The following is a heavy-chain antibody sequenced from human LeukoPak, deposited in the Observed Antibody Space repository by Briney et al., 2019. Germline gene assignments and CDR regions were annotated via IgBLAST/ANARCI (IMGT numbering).Heavy chain of an antibody. J-gene: IGHJ4*02. CDR1: GFTFSDYY. V-gene: IGHV3-11*06. CDR3: ARVGLTTAAGTYDY. D-gene: IGHD6-13*01. CDR2: ISGTSSPT. Sequence: GGSLRLPCAASGFTFSDYYMTWIRQAPGKGLEWLSYISGTSSPTNYADSVKGRFTISRDNAENSLYLQMNSLRAEDTAVYYCARVGLTTAAGTYDYWGQGTLVTVSS.